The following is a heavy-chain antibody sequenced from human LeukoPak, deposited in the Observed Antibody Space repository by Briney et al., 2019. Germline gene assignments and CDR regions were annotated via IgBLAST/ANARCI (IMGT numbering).Heavy chain of an antibody. CDR2: IEQDGSEK. Sequence: GGSLRLSCAASGLSFSTYWMTWVRQAPGKGLEWVANIEQDGSEKEYVDSVKGRFTISRDNAKKSVYLQMNSLRDEDTAVYYCGRGSGWLVDYWGQGTLVTVSS. V-gene: IGHV3-7*04. J-gene: IGHJ4*02. CDR3: GRGSGWLVDY. CDR1: GLSFSTYW. D-gene: IGHD6-19*01.